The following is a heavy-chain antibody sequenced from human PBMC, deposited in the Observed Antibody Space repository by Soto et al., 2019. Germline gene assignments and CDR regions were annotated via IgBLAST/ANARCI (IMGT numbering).Heavy chain of an antibody. Sequence: GASVKVSCKASGYTFTSYYMHWVRQAPGQGLEWMGIINPSGGSTSYAQKFQGRVTMTRDTSTSTVYMELSSLRSEDTAVYYCARALLSKHTYYYDSSGYFGQYYFDYWGQGTLVTVSS. J-gene: IGHJ4*02. D-gene: IGHD3-22*01. CDR3: ARALLSKHTYYYDSSGYFGQYYFDY. CDR1: GYTFTSYY. V-gene: IGHV1-46*01. CDR2: INPSGGST.